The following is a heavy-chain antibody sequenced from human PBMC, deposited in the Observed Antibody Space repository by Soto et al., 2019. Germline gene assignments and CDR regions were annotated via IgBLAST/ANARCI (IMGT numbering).Heavy chain of an antibody. V-gene: IGHV3-48*03. J-gene: IGHJ3*02. Sequence: EVQLVESGGGLVQPGGSLRLSCAASGFTFSSYEMNWVRQAPGMGLEWVSYISSSGSTIYYADSVKGRFTISRDNAKNSLYLQMNSLRAEDTAVYYCARDGSGGSFDDAFDIWGQGTMVTVSS. CDR2: ISSSGSTI. D-gene: IGHD2-15*01. CDR1: GFTFSSYE. CDR3: ARDGSGGSFDDAFDI.